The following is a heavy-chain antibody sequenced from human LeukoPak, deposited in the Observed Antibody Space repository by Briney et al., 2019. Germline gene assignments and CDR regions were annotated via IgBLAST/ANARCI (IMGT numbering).Heavy chain of an antibody. V-gene: IGHV1-18*01. D-gene: IGHD4-17*01. Sequence: GASVKVSCKASGYTFTSYGISWVRQAPGQGLEWMGWISAYNGNTNYAQKLQGRVTMTTDTSTSTAYMELRSLRSDDTAVYYCARDPVDDYGDYEHLRLNWFDPWGQGTLVTVSS. J-gene: IGHJ5*02. CDR2: ISAYNGNT. CDR3: ARDPVDDYGDYEHLRLNWFDP. CDR1: GYTFTSYG.